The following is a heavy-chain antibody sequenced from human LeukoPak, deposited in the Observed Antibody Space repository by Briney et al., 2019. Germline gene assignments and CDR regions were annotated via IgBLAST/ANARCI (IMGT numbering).Heavy chain of an antibody. J-gene: IGHJ4*02. Sequence: GGSLGLSCAASGFTFSSYEMNWVRQAPGKGLEWVSYITGSGTTIYYADSVKVRFTISRDNAKNSLYMQMNSLRAEDTAVYFCARNLVQLWSSDFWGQGTLVTVSS. CDR3: ARNLVQLWSSDF. CDR2: ITGSGTTI. V-gene: IGHV3-48*03. D-gene: IGHD3-16*01. CDR1: GFTFSSYE.